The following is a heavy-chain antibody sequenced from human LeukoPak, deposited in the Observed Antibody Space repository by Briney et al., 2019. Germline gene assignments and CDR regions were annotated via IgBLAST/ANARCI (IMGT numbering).Heavy chain of an antibody. V-gene: IGHV3-30*18. CDR2: ISYDGSNK. CDR3: AKAFKGHEAYYYYYYGMDV. CDR1: GFTFSSYG. Sequence: GGPLRLSCAASGFTFSSYGMHWVRQAPGKGLEWVAVISYDGSNKYYADSVKGRFTISRDNSKNTLYLQMNSLRAEDTAVYYCAKAFKGHEAYYYYYYGMDVWGQGTTVTVSS. J-gene: IGHJ6*02.